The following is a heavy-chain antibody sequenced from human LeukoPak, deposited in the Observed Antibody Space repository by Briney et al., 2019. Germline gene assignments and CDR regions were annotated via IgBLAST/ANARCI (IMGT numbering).Heavy chain of an antibody. Sequence: PGGSLRLSCAASGFTFSDYYMSWIRQAPGKGLEWVSYISSSGSTIYYADSVKGRFTISRDNAKNSLYLQMNSLRAEDTAVYYCARAPEVGADYYYYYYMDVWGKGTTVTVSS. CDR3: ARAPEVGADYYYYYYMDV. J-gene: IGHJ6*03. D-gene: IGHD1-26*01. V-gene: IGHV3-11*04. CDR2: ISSSGSTI. CDR1: GFTFSDYY.